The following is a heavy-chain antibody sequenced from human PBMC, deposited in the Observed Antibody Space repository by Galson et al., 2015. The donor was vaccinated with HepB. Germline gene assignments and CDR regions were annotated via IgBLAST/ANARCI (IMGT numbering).Heavy chain of an antibody. CDR2: ISGNGGST. CDR1: GFTFSSYA. V-gene: IGHV3-23*01. D-gene: IGHD6-19*01. J-gene: IGHJ4*02. CDR3: VKIAVTPYFDY. Sequence: SLRLSCAASGFTFSSYAMSWVRQAPGTGLEWVSVISGNGGSTSYADSVEGRFAISRDNSENTVYLQMNSLRAEDTAIYYCVKIAVTPYFDYWGQGTLVTVSS.